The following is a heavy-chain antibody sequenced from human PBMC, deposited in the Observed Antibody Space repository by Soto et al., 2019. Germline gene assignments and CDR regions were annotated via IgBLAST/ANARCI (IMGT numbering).Heavy chain of an antibody. CDR3: ARERYYYGSGDY. CDR1: GCTFSSYW. Sequence: GGSLRLSCAASGCTFSSYWMSLIRQAPGKGLEWVANIKEDGSEKNYVDSVKGQFTISRDNAKNSLYLQMNSLRAEDTAVYYCARERYYYGSGDYWGQGTLVTVSS. V-gene: IGHV3-7*01. J-gene: IGHJ4*02. D-gene: IGHD3-10*01. CDR2: IKEDGSEK.